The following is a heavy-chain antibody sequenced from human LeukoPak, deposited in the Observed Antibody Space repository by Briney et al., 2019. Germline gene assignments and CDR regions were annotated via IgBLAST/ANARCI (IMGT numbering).Heavy chain of an antibody. J-gene: IGHJ6*02. Sequence: SVKVSCKASGGTFSSYAISWVRQAPGQGLEWMGRIIPILGIANYAQKFQGRVTITADKFTSTAYMELSSLRSEDTAVYYCARDNPVLRYFDWLTDYYYYGMDVWGQGTTVTVSS. D-gene: IGHD3-9*01. CDR3: ARDNPVLRYFDWLTDYYYYGMDV. V-gene: IGHV1-69*04. CDR1: GGTFSSYA. CDR2: IIPILGIA.